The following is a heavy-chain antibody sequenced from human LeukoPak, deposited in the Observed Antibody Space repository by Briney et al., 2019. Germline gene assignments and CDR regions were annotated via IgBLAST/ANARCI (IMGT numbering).Heavy chain of an antibody. CDR3: ARVPRLLWFGELLDWFDP. CDR1: GYTFSRYG. CDR2: ISAYNGNT. Sequence: ASVKVSCKASGYTFSRYGINWVRQAPGQGLEWMGWISAYNGNTNYAQKLQGRVTMTTDTSTSTAYMELRSLRSDDTAVYYCARVPRLLWFGELLDWFDPWGQGTLVTVSS. J-gene: IGHJ5*02. D-gene: IGHD3-10*01. V-gene: IGHV1-18*01.